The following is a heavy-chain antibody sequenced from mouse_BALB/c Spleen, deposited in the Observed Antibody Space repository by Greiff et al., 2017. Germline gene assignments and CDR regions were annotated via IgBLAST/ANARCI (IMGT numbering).Heavy chain of an antibody. D-gene: IGHD1-1*01. CDR1: GFTFSSYA. V-gene: IGHV5-9-4*01. CDR2: ISSGGSYT. Sequence: DVKLVESGGGLVKPGGSLKLSCAASGFTFSSYAMSWVRQSPEKRLEWVAEISSGGSYTYYPDTVTGRFTISRDNAKNTLYLEMSSLRSEDTAMYYCARGHDYGISWGPAWFAYWGQGTLVTVSA. CDR3: ARGHDYGISWGPAWFAY. J-gene: IGHJ3*01.